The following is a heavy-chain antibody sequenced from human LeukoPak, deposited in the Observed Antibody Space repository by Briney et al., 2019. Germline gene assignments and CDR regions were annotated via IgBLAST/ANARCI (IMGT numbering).Heavy chain of an antibody. CDR1: GFTFSSYA. CDR3: AKIPSLLWFGESTYYFDY. Sequence: GGSLRLSCAASGFTFSSYAMSWVRQAPGKGLEWVSAISGSGGSTYYADSVKGRFTISRDNSKNTLYLQMNSLRAEDTAVYYCAKIPSLLWFGESTYYFDYRGQGTLVTVSS. V-gene: IGHV3-23*01. J-gene: IGHJ4*02. D-gene: IGHD3-10*01. CDR2: ISGSGGST.